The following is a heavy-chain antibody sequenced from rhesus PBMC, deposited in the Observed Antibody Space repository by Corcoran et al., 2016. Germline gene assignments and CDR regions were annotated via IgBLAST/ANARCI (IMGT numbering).Heavy chain of an antibody. CDR3: ARRGNSGRFDV. CDR1: GHSIRSGYH. D-gene: IGHD3-16*01. J-gene: IGHJ5-1*01. V-gene: IGHV4-99*01. CDR2: ISGSSGST. Sequence: QVQLQESGPGLVKPSETLSLTCAVSGHSIRSGYHWGWIRQPSGKGLEYIGCISGSSGSTYYNPSLKSRVTISKDTSKNQFSLKLRSVTAADTAVHYCARRGNSGRFDVWGAGVLVTVSS.